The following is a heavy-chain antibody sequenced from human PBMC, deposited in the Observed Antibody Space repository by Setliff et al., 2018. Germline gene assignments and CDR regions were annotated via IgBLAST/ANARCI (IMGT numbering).Heavy chain of an antibody. Sequence: PGGSLRLSCAASGFSFRNYGMHWVRQAPGKGLDWVAFIQSDRDKTYYAESVKGRFTISRDNSENTLHLQMNGLRVEDTAIYYCAKDRYSQSYDADYFDYWGQGTLVTVSS. CDR1: GFSFRNYG. D-gene: IGHD1-26*01. CDR2: IQSDRDKT. J-gene: IGHJ4*02. CDR3: AKDRYSQSYDADYFDY. V-gene: IGHV3-30*02.